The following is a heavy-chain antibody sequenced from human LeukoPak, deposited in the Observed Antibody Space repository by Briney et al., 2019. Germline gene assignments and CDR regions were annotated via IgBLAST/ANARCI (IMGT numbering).Heavy chain of an antibody. V-gene: IGHV1-18*01. J-gene: IGHJ6*02. CDR1: GYTFTSYG. D-gene: IGHD2-15*01. Sequence: ASVKVSCKASGYTFTSYGISWVRQAPGQGLEWMGWISAYNGNTKYSQRFQGRVTITRDTSASTAYMELSSLRAEDTAVYYCAKDGPGRWQQYYYYGMDVWGQGTTVTVSS. CDR3: AKDGPGRWQQYYYYGMDV. CDR2: ISAYNGNT.